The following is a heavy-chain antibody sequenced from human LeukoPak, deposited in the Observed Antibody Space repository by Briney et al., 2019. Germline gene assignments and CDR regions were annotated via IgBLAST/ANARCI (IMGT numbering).Heavy chain of an antibody. Sequence: SETLSLTCTVSGGSISNYYWSWIRQPPGKGLEWIGEINHSGSTNYNPSLKSRVTISVDTSKNQFSLKLSSVTAADTAVYYCTRGSIAYYYMDVWGKGTTVTVSS. D-gene: IGHD3-22*01. J-gene: IGHJ6*03. CDR2: INHSGST. CDR1: GGSISNYY. V-gene: IGHV4-34*01. CDR3: TRGSIAYYYMDV.